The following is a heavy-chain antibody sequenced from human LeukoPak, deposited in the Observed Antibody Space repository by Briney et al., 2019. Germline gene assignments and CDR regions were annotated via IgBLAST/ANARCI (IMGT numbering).Heavy chain of an antibody. V-gene: IGHV4-61*01. J-gene: IGHJ4*02. CDR3: ASYSPRDVGFDY. D-gene: IGHD5-18*01. Sequence: PSETLSLTCTVSGYSISSGYYWSWIRQPPGKGLEWIGYIYYSGSTNYNPSLKSRVTISVDTAKNQFSLKLSSVTAADTAVHYCASYSPRDVGFDYWGQGTLVTVSS. CDR2: IYYSGST. CDR1: GYSISSGYY.